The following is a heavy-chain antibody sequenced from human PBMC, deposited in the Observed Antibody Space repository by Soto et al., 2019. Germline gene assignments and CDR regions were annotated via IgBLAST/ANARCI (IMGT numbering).Heavy chain of an antibody. CDR1: GDTFTNYD. J-gene: IGHJ6*02. V-gene: IGHV1-8*01. CDR3: ARGRNGMDV. CDR2: MNPNSGNT. Sequence: QVQLVQSGAEVKKPGASVKVSCKASGDTFTNYDINWVRQATGQGLEWMGRMNPNSGNTGYAQKFQGRVTMTRNTSSTTAYMELSSLRSDDSAVYYCARGRNGMDVWGQGTTVTVSS.